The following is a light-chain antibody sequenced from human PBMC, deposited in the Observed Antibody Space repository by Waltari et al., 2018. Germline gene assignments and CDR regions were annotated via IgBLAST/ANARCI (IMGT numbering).Light chain of an antibody. V-gene: IGKV1-39*01. J-gene: IGKJ2*01. Sequence: DIQMTQPPSSLSASVGDRVTITCRASQSISSYLNWYQQKPGKAPKLLIYAASSLQSGVPSRFSGSGSGTDFTLSISSLESEDFAFYYCQQSRRWPQRTFGQGTKLEI. CDR3: QQSRRWPQRT. CDR2: AAS. CDR1: QSISSY.